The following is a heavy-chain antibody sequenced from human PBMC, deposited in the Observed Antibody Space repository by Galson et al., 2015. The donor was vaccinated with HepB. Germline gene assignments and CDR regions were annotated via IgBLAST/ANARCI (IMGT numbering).Heavy chain of an antibody. J-gene: IGHJ4*02. D-gene: IGHD3-10*01. CDR2: IWYDGSNK. V-gene: IGHV3-33*08. CDR3: ARGESGAPYYFDY. Sequence: SLRLSCAASGFTFSTYGMHWVRQAPGKGLEWVAVIWYDGSNKYYADSVKGRFTISRDNSKNTLYLQMNSLRAEDTAVYYCARGESGAPYYFDYWGQGTLVTVSS. CDR1: GFTFSTYG.